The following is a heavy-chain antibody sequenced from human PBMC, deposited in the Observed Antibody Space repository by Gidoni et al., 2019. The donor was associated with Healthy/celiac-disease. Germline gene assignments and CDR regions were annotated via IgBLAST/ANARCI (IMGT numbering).Heavy chain of an antibody. Sequence: QVQLQQWGAGLLKPSETLSLTCAVYGGSFSGYYWSWIRQPPGKGLEWIGEINHSGSTNYNPSLKSRVTISVDTSKNQFSLKLSSVTAADTAVYYCARGPSSYYGSGRRFDPWGQGTLVTVSS. CDR1: GGSFSGYY. D-gene: IGHD3-10*01. J-gene: IGHJ5*02. CDR3: ARGPSSYYGSGRRFDP. CDR2: INHSGST. V-gene: IGHV4-34*01.